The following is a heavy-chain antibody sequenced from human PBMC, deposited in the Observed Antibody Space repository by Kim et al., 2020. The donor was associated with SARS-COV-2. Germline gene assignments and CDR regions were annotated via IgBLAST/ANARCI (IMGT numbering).Heavy chain of an antibody. V-gene: IGHV4-31*03. Sequence: SETLSLTCTVSGGSISSGGYYWSWIRQHPGKGLEWIGYIYYSGSTYYNPSLKSRVTISVDTSKNQFSLKLSSVTAADTAVYYCASGMVRGVIQYFDYWGQGTLVTVSS. CDR1: GGSISSGGYY. D-gene: IGHD3-10*01. J-gene: IGHJ4*02. CDR2: IYYSGST. CDR3: ASGMVRGVIQYFDY.